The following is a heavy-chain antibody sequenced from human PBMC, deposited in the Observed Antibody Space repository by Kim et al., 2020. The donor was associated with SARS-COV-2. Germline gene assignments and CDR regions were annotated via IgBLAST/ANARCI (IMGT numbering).Heavy chain of an antibody. D-gene: IGHD2-15*01. Sequence: SETLSLTCTVSGGSISSGGYYWSWIRQHPGKGLEWIGYIYYSGSTYYNPSLKSRVTISVDTSKNQFSLKLSSVTAADTAVYYCAREGYCSGGSCSLGYWGQGTLVTVSS. CDR1: GGSISSGGYY. J-gene: IGHJ4*02. CDR3: AREGYCSGGSCSLGY. CDR2: IYYSGST. V-gene: IGHV4-31*03.